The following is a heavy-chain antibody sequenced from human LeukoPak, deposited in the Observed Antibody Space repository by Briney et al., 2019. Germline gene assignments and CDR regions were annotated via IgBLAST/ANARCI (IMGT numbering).Heavy chain of an antibody. J-gene: IGHJ4*02. V-gene: IGHV4-34*01. CDR2: INHSGST. Sequence: SETLSLTCAVYGGSFSGYYWSWIRQPPGKGLEWIGEINHSGSTNYNPSLKSRVTMSVDTSKNQFSLKLSSVTAADTAVYYCARARRYCSGGSCYLYYFDYWGQGTLVTVSS. CDR3: ARARRYCSGGSCYLYYFDY. D-gene: IGHD2-15*01. CDR1: GGSFSGYY.